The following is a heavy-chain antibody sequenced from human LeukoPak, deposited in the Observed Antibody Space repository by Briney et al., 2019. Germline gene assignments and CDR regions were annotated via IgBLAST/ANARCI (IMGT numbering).Heavy chain of an antibody. Sequence: GGSLRLSCAASGFTFSSYEMNWVRQAPGKGLEWVSYISSSGSTIYYADSVKGRFTISRDNAKNSLYLQMNSLRAEDTAVYYCARSCSSGWYFDYWGQGTLVTVSS. V-gene: IGHV3-48*03. D-gene: IGHD6-19*01. CDR2: ISSSGSTI. J-gene: IGHJ4*02. CDR1: GFTFSSYE. CDR3: ARSCSSGWYFDY.